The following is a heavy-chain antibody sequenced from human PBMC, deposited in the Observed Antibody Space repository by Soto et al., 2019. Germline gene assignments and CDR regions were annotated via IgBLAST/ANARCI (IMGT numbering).Heavy chain of an antibody. J-gene: IGHJ4*02. D-gene: IGHD6-13*01. CDR2: IFSNHEK. CDR3: ARYLPYSSNFFDC. Sequence: QVTLKESGPVLVKPTETLTLTCTVSGFSLSNAGMGVSWIRQPPGKALEWLAHIFSNHEKSYSTSLKRRLPVSKDTSKSQVVLTRTNMDPVDTATFFCARYLPYSSNFFDCWGQGPLVTVSS. CDR1: GFSLSNAGMG. V-gene: IGHV2-26*01.